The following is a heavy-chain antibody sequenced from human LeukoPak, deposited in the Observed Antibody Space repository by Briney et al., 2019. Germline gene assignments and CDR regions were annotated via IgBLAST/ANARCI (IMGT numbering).Heavy chain of an antibody. CDR1: GGSISSYY. D-gene: IGHD2-2*01. J-gene: IGHJ3*02. Sequence: SETLSLTCTVSGGSISSYYWSWIRQPAGKGLEWIGRTYTSGSTNYNPSLKSRVTMSVDTSKNQFSLKLSSVTAADTAVYYCARVIVVPAADDAFDIWGQGTMVTVSS. CDR3: ARVIVVPAADDAFDI. V-gene: IGHV4-4*07. CDR2: TYTSGST.